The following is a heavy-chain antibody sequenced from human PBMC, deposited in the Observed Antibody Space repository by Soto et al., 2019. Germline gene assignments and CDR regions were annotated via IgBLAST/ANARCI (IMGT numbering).Heavy chain of an antibody. CDR2: IYYSGST. D-gene: IGHD4-4*01. Sequence: SETLSLTCTVSGGSISSYYWSWIRQPPGKGLEWIGYIYYSGSTNYNPSLKSRVTISVDTSKNQFSLKLSSVTAADTAVYYCARGSWSNFPRYWGQGTLVTVSS. CDR1: GGSISSYY. CDR3: ARGSWSNFPRY. J-gene: IGHJ4*02. V-gene: IGHV4-59*01.